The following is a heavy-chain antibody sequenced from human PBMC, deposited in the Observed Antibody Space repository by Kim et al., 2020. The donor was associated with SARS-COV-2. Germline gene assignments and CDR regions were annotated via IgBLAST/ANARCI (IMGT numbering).Heavy chain of an antibody. Sequence: TKYPRKFQDRVTVTRDTSIFTVYMELTRLGSDDTAVYYCARIDHSSGSDYWGQGTLVTVSS. CDR3: ARIDHSSGSDY. V-gene: IGHV1-2*02. D-gene: IGHD3-22*01. J-gene: IGHJ4*02. CDR2: T.